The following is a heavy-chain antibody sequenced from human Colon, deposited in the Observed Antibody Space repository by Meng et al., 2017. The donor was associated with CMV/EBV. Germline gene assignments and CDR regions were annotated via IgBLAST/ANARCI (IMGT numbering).Heavy chain of an antibody. Sequence: GESLKISCAASGFTFSSYAMHWVRQAPGKGLEWVANIHPDSTVKYYVDSVKGRFTISRENAKNSVYLQMNSLRAEDTAVYYCATGDSGDWSLGGQGALVTVSS. CDR2: IHPDSTVK. CDR3: ATGDSGDWSL. J-gene: IGHJ4*02. D-gene: IGHD2-21*02. CDR1: GFTFSSYA. V-gene: IGHV3-7*01.